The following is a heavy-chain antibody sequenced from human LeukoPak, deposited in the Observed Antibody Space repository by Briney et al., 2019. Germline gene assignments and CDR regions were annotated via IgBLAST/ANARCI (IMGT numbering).Heavy chain of an antibody. J-gene: IGHJ4*02. CDR2: IISGSGVTT. D-gene: IGHD3-22*01. CDR3: AKAGKGDSSTYY. CDR1: GFTVSSNY. Sequence: PGGSLRLSCAASGFTVSSNYMSWVRQAPGKGLEWVSAIISGSGVTTHYADSVKGRFTISRDNSKNTLHLQMNSLRAEDTALYYCAKAGKGDSSTYYWGQGTLVTVSS. V-gene: IGHV3-23*01.